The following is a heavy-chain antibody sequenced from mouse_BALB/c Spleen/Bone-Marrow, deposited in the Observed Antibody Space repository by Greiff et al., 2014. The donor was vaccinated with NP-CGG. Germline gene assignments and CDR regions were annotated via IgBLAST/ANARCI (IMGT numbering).Heavy chain of an antibody. V-gene: IGHV3-2*02. J-gene: IGHJ1*01. D-gene: IGHD1-1*01. CDR3: ARSVVATRNFDV. CDR2: IRYSGST. Sequence: EVKLVESGPGLVKPSQSLSLTCTVTGYSIASDYVWNWIRQFPGNKLEWMGYIRYSGSTSYTPSLKSRISITRDTSKNQFFLQLNSVTTEDTATFYCARSVVATRNFDVWGAGTTVTVSS. CDR1: GYSIASDYV.